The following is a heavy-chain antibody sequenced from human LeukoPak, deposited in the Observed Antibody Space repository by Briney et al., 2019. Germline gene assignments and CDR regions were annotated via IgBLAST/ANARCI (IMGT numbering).Heavy chain of an antibody. J-gene: IGHJ4*02. CDR2: IYYSGST. CDR1: GGSISSSSYY. D-gene: IGHD2-15*01. V-gene: IGHV4-39*07. Sequence: SETLSLTCTVSGGSISSSSYYWGWIRQPPGKGLEWIGSIYYSGSTYYNPSLKSRVTISVDTSKNQFSLKLSSVTAADTAVYYCARAHYCSGGSCFFDYWGQGTLVTVSS. CDR3: ARAHYCSGGSCFFDY.